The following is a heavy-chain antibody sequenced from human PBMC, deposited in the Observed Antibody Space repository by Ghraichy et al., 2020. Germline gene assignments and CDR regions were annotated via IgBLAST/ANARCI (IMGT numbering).Heavy chain of an antibody. D-gene: IGHD3-10*01. CDR2: ISGSGGST. J-gene: IGHJ5*02. CDR1: GFTFSSYA. V-gene: IGHV3-23*01. CDR3: AKVVPAGWGVGTRRLDSGWFDP. Sequence: GGSLRLSCAASGFTFSSYAMSWVRQAPGKGLEWVSAISGSGGSTYYADSVKGRFTISRDNSKNTLYLQMNSLRAEDKAVYYCAKVVPAGWGVGTRRLDSGWFDPWGQGTLVTVSS.